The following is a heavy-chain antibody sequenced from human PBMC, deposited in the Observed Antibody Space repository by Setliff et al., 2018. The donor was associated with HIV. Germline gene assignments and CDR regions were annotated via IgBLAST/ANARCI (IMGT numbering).Heavy chain of an antibody. Sequence: PSETLSLTCAVYGGSVSGHYWGWFRQPPGKGLEWIGEITPSGATNYLPSLKSRVTMSLDTSKNQFSLKLNSVTAADTAVYYCERGGQSSGYAIEYWGQGTLVTVSS. CDR3: ERGGQSSGYAIEY. V-gene: IGHV4-34*01. CDR1: GGSVSGHY. CDR2: ITPSGAT. D-gene: IGHD5-12*01. J-gene: IGHJ4*02.